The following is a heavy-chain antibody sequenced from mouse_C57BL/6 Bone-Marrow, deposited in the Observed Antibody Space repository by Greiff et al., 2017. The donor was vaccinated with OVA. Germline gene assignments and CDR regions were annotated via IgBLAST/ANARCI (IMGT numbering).Heavy chain of an antibody. J-gene: IGHJ2*01. D-gene: IGHD1-1*01. CDR2: IDPENGAP. CDR1: GFNIKDDY. Sequence: VQLKESGAELVRPGASVKLSCTASGFNIKDDYMHWVKQRPEQGLEWIGWIDPENGAPEYASQFQGKATIPADTSSNTAYLQLSSLTSEDTAVYYCTTGSSYCDDWGQGTTLTVSS. CDR3: TTGSSYCDD. V-gene: IGHV14-4*01.